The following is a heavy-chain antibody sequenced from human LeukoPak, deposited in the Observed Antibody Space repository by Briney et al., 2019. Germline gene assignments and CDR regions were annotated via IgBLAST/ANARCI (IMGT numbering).Heavy chain of an antibody. CDR1: GGSFSGHY. J-gene: IGHJ4*02. CDR3: ARGPDDIVVVPLDY. CDR2: INESGNT. V-gene: IGHV4-34*01. Sequence: SETLSLTCAVYGGSFSGHYWSWIRQPPGKELEWIGEINESGNTNYNPSLKSRVTISVDTSKSQFSLKLSSVTAADTAVYYCARGPDDIVVVPLDYWGQGTLVTVSS. D-gene: IGHD2-2*01.